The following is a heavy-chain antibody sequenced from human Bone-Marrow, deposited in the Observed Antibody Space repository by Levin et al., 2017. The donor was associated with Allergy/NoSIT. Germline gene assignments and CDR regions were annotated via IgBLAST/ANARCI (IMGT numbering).Heavy chain of an antibody. D-gene: IGHD3-22*01. CDR1: GFTFDDYA. J-gene: IGHJ5*01. Sequence: PGGSLRLSCAASGFTFDDYAMHWVRQAPGKGLEWVSGILWNGGIMGYADSVKGRFTISRDNAKNSLHLQMNSLRAEDTAVYYCAKDWFYYADIGYYLLDSWGLGTLVTVSS. CDR3: AKDWFYYADIGYYLLDS. CDR2: ILWNGGIM. V-gene: IGHV3-9*01.